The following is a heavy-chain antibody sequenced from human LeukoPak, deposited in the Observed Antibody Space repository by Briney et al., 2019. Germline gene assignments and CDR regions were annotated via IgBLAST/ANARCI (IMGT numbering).Heavy chain of an antibody. CDR1: GFTFSSYA. Sequence: GSLRLSCAASGFTFSSYAMSWVRQAPGKGLEWVSAISGSGGSTYYADSVKGRFTISRDNSKNTLYLQMNSLRAEDTAVYYCAKDQWELTYFDYWGQGTLVTVSS. D-gene: IGHD1-26*01. CDR2: ISGSGGST. J-gene: IGHJ4*02. V-gene: IGHV3-23*01. CDR3: AKDQWELTYFDY.